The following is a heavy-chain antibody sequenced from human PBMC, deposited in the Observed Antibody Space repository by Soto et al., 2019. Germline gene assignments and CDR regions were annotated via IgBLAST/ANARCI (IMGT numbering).Heavy chain of an antibody. J-gene: IGHJ4*02. CDR2: INHSGST. D-gene: IGHD3-22*01. Sequence: PSETLSLTCAVYGGSFSGYYWSWIRQPPGKGLEWIGEINHSGSTNYNPPLKSRVTISVDTSKNQFSLKLSSVTAADTAVYYCARGGPYYYDSSGYYDYFDYWGQGTLVTVSS. CDR1: GGSFSGYY. CDR3: ARGGPYYYDSSGYYDYFDY. V-gene: IGHV4-34*01.